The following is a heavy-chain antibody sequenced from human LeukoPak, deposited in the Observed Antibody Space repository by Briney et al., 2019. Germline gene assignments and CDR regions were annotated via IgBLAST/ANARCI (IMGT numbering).Heavy chain of an antibody. CDR2: IYYSGST. CDR3: ARRVRYLGQNDY. CDR1: GGSIRDYY. Sequence: SETLSLTCTVSGGSIRDYYWSWIRQPPGKGLEWVGFIYYSGSTLYNPSLKSLVTISVDTSKNQISLELSSVTAADSAVYYCARRVRYLGQNDYRGQGALVTVSS. D-gene: IGHD3-9*01. V-gene: IGHV4-59*08. J-gene: IGHJ4*02.